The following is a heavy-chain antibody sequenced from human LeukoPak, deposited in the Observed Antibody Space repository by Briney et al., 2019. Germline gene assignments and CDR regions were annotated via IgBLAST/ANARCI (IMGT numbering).Heavy chain of an antibody. CDR2: IKQDGSEI. V-gene: IGHV3-7*03. D-gene: IGHD1-14*01. J-gene: IGHJ4*01. Sequence: GGSLRLSCSASGFTFGSYWMNWVRQAPGKGPEWVANIKQDGSEINYVDSVKGRFIISRDNAKNSLYLQMNSLGVDDTDVYYCAGGSGWITGDWGHGTLVTVSS. CDR1: GFTFGSYW. CDR3: AGGSGWITGD.